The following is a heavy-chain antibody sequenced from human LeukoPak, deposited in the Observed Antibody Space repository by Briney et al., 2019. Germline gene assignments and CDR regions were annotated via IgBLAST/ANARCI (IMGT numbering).Heavy chain of an antibody. CDR3: ARGWATIHFDF. CDR1: GGSISSGPYW. V-gene: IGHV4-31*03. D-gene: IGHD5-12*01. J-gene: IGHJ4*02. Sequence: SQTLSLTCTVSGGSISSGPYWWSWIRQHPGKGLEWIGYIYYSGSKDYNPSLKSRVTISLDTSKNQFSLKLNSVTAADTAVYYCARGWATIHFDFWGQGTLVTVSS. CDR2: IYYSGSK.